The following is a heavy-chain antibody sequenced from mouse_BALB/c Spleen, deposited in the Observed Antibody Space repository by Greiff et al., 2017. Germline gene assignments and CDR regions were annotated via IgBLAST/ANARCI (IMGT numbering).Heavy chain of an antibody. CDR1: GFTFSSYT. CDR3: TRVPHGAMDY. V-gene: IGHV5-6-4*01. CDR2: ISSGGSYT. J-gene: IGHJ4*01. Sequence: DVKLVESGGGLVKPGGSLKLSCAASGFTFSSYTMSWVRQTPEKRLEWVATISSGGSYTYYPDSVKGRFTISRDNAKNTLYLQMSSLKSEDTAMYYCTRVPHGAMDYWGQGTSVTVSS.